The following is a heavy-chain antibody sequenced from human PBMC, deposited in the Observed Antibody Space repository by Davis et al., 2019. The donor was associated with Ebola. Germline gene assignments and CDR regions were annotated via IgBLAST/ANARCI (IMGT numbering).Heavy chain of an antibody. D-gene: IGHD4-17*01. J-gene: IGHJ4*02. CDR1: GFTFSSYG. V-gene: IGHV3-33*01. CDR3: ARDRESELTVTLDY. CDR2: IWYDGSNK. Sequence: GESLKLSCAASGFTFSSYGMHWVRQAPGKGLEWVAVIWYDGSNKYYADSVKGRFTISRDNSKNTLYLQMNSLRAEDTAVYYCARDRESELTVTLDYWGQGTLVTVPS.